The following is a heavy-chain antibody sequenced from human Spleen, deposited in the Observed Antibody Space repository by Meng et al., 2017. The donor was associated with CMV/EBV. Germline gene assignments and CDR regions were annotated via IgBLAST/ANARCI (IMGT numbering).Heavy chain of an antibody. CDR2: ISYDGSNK. CDR1: GFTFSSYA. CDR3: ARNMANTMIGDY. J-gene: IGHJ4*02. V-gene: IGHV3-30-3*01. D-gene: IGHD5-24*01. Sequence: LSLTCAASGFTFSSYAMHWVRQAPGKGLEWVAVISYDGSNKYYADSVKGRFTISRDNSKNTLYLQMNSLRAEDTAVYYCARNMANTMIGDYWGQGTLVTVSS.